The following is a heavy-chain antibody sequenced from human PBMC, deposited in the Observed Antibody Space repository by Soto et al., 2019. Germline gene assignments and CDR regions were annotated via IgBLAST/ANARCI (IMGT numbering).Heavy chain of an antibody. CDR1: SVSDGW. CDR2: IKSKSDGGTT. J-gene: IGHJ6*02. Sequence: SVSDGWMNWVRQAPGKGLEWVGRIKSKSDGGTTDYAAPVKGRFTISRDDSKTPLYLQMNSLETEDTAVYYCTTSSAAYYYGMDVWGQGTTVTVSS. D-gene: IGHD6-13*01. V-gene: IGHV3-15*07. CDR3: TTSSAAYYYGMDV.